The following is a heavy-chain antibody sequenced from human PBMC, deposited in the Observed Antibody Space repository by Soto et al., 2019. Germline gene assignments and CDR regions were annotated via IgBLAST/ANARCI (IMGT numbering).Heavy chain of an antibody. D-gene: IGHD6-6*01. V-gene: IGHV4-34*01. J-gene: IGHJ4*02. CDR3: ARVRTWGIAARPGRFGDY. CDR1: GGSFSGYY. CDR2: INHSGST. Sequence: SETLSLTCGVYGGSFSGYYWSWIRQPPGKGLEWIGEINHSGSTNYNPSLKSRVTISVDTSKNQFSLKLSSVTAADTAGYYCARVRTWGIAARPGRFGDYWGQGTLVPVSS.